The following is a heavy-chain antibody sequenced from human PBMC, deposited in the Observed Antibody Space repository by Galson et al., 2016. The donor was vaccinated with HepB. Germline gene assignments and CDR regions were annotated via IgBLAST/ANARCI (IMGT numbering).Heavy chain of an antibody. CDR3: VRNGDFGDHTAHSFDY. V-gene: IGHV4-4*02. D-gene: IGHD4-17*01. J-gene: IGHJ4*02. Sequence: SETLSLTCAVSGGSISDDYWWSWIRQAPAKWLEWIGEFHHSGYTNYNPSLQSRVSISVDKSKNQFSLELTSVTAADTALYYCVRNGDFGDHTAHSFDYWGRGTLVTVSS. CDR1: GGSISDDYW. CDR2: FHHSGYT.